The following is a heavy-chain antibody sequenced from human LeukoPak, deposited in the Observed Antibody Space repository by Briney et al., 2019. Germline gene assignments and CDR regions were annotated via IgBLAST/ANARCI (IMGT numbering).Heavy chain of an antibody. V-gene: IGHV1-69*05. CDR3: AAVTHPGWFDP. CDR2: SIPIFGTA. CDR1: GGTFSSYA. D-gene: IGHD2-21*02. Sequence: SVKVSCKASGGTFSSYAINWVRQAPGQGLEWMGRSIPIFGTANYAQKFQGRVTITTDESTSTAYMELSSLRSEDTAVYYCAAVTHPGWFDPWGQGTLVTVSS. J-gene: IGHJ5*02.